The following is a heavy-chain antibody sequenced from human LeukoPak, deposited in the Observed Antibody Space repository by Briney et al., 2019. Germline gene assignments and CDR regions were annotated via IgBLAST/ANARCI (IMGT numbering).Heavy chain of an antibody. CDR2: ISSSGSTI. V-gene: IGHV3-48*03. CDR1: GFTFSSYE. Sequence: GGSLRLSCAASGFTFSSYEMNWVRQAPGKGLEWVSYISSSGSTIYYADSVKGRFTISRDNAKNSLYLQMNSLRAEDTAVYYCARDSYRGSIDPWGQGTLVTVSS. D-gene: IGHD1-14*01. CDR3: ARDSYRGSIDP. J-gene: IGHJ5*02.